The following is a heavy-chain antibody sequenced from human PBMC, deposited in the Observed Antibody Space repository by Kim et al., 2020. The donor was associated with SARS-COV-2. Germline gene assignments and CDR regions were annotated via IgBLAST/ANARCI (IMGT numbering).Heavy chain of an antibody. CDR3: ARDVSGGSHYYYYGMDV. D-gene: IGHD2-15*01. Sequence: LKGRVTISVDTSKNQFSLKLSFVTAADTAVYYCARDVSGGSHYYYYGMDVWGQGTTVTVSS. V-gene: IGHV4-34*01. J-gene: IGHJ6*02.